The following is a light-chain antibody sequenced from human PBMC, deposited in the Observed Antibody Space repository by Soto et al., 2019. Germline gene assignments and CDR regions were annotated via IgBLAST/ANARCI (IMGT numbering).Light chain of an antibody. CDR3: QHYNNWPPWP. V-gene: IGKV3-15*01. CDR1: QRISSN. CDR2: GAS. Sequence: IRIAQCQATLSGAPGGITTLSCRASQRISSNLAWYQQRPGQAPRLLIYGASTRAPGIPARFSGSGSETEFTLTISSLQSEDFAVYYCQHYNNWPPWPFGQGTKVDI. J-gene: IGKJ1*01.